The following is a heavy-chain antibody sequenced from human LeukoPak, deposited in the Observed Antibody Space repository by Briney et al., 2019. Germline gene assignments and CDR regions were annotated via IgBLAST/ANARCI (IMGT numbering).Heavy chain of an antibody. CDR2: IIPIFGTA. CDR3: ARSVSRGYSYGTHDY. CDR1: GGTFNNYV. D-gene: IGHD5-18*01. J-gene: IGHJ4*02. V-gene: IGHV1-69*06. Sequence: SVKVSCEASGGTFNNYVISWVRQAPGQGLEWMGGIIPIFGTANYAQKFQGRVTITADKSTSTAYMELSSLRSEDTAVYYCARSVSRGYSYGTHDYWGQGTLVTVSS.